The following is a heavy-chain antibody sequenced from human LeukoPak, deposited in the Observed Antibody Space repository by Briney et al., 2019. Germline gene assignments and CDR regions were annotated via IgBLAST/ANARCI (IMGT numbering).Heavy chain of an antibody. V-gene: IGHV3-7*01. D-gene: IGHD2-15*01. J-gene: IGHJ4*02. CDR1: GFRFSSYW. Sequence: GESLRLSCAASGFRFSSYWMSWVRQAPGKGLEWVANIKQDESEEYYADSAKGRFTISRDNAKNSLYLQMNSLRVEDTAVYYCARVSGLDYWGQGTLVTVSS. CDR3: ARVSGLDY. CDR2: IKQDESEE.